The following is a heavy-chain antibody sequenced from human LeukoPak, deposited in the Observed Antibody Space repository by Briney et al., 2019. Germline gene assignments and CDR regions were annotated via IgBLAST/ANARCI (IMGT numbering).Heavy chain of an antibody. CDR2: ISGDGGTT. V-gene: IGHV3-43*02. D-gene: IGHD6-13*01. CDR3: AKKSGAPANFDY. J-gene: IGHJ4*02. Sequence: QPGGSLRLSCGASGFIFDAHPMHWVRQVPGKGLEWVSLISGDGGTTSYADSVKGRFTISRDNSKNSLYLRMNSLRTEDTALYYCAKKSGAPANFDYWGQGTLVTVSS. CDR1: GFIFDAHP.